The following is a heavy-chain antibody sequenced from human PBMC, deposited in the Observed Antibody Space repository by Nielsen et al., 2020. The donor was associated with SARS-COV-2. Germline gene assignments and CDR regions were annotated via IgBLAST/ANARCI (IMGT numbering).Heavy chain of an antibody. Sequence: ASVKVSCKASGYTFTSYYMHWVRQAPGQGLEWMGIINPSGGSTSYAQKFQGRVTMTRGTSTSTVYMELSSLRSEDTAVYYCARDDTAMVLDYGDTIAGPGYFDYWGQGTLVTVSS. CDR2: INPSGGST. D-gene: IGHD4-17*01. CDR3: ARDDTAMVLDYGDTIAGPGYFDY. J-gene: IGHJ4*02. V-gene: IGHV1-46*01. CDR1: GYTFTSYY.